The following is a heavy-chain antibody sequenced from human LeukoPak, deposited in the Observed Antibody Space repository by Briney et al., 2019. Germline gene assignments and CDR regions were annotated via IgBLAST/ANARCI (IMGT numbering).Heavy chain of an antibody. D-gene: IGHD4-11*01. J-gene: IGHJ4*02. CDR2: ISDTSTTI. CDR1: GFTFSTFS. Sequence: PGGSLRLSCAASGFTFSTFSMNWVRQAPGKGLEWVSYISDTSTTIYYADSVEGRFTISRDNAKNSLYLQMNSLTAEDTAVYYCARVTYGNPFFHYWGQGTLVTVSS. V-gene: IGHV3-48*01. CDR3: ARVTYGNPFFHY.